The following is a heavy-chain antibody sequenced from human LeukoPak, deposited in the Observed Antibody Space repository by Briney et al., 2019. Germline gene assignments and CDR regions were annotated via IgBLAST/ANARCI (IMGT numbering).Heavy chain of an antibody. J-gene: IGHJ4*02. Sequence: SETLSLTCAVSGYFISSGYYWGWIRQPPGKGLEWIGSIYHSGSTYYNPSLKSRVTISVDTSKNQFSLKLSSVTAADTAVYYCARAYYDFWSGYYTGGYFDYWGQGTLVTVSS. CDR1: GYFISSGYY. V-gene: IGHV4-38-2*01. CDR2: IYHSGST. CDR3: ARAYYDFWSGYYTGGYFDY. D-gene: IGHD3-3*01.